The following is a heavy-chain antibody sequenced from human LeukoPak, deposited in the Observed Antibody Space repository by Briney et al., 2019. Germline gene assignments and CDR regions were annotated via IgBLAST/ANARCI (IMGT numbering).Heavy chain of an antibody. CDR3: ASSWYHRSGWFDP. CDR1: GFTFSSYW. J-gene: IGHJ5*02. CDR2: IKQDGSEK. V-gene: IGHV3-7*01. Sequence: PGGSLRLSCAASGFTFSSYWMSWVRQAPGKGLEWVANIKQDGSEKYYVDSVKGRFTISRDNAKNSLYLQMNSLRAEDTAVYYCASSWYHRSGWFDPWGQGTLVTVSS. D-gene: IGHD6-13*01.